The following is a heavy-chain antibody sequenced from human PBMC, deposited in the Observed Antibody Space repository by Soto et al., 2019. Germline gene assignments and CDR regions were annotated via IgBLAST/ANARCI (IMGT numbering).Heavy chain of an antibody. CDR3: ARDNGYGHFDS. CDR1: GASISSGRSY. V-gene: IGHV4-31*03. J-gene: IGHJ4*02. CDR2: MFYSGST. Sequence: PSETLSLTCTVSGASISSGRSYWSWVRQHPGKGLEWIGYMFYSGSTYYHPSLKSRVNISADTSKNQFSLTLTSVTPADTALYYCARDNGYGHFDSWGQGTLVTVSS. D-gene: IGHD5-12*01.